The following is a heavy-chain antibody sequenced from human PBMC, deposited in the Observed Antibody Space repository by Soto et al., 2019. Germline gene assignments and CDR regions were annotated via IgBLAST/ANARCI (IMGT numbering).Heavy chain of an antibody. J-gene: IGHJ1*01. Sequence: SETLSLTCTVSGGSISSGGYYWSWIRQHPGKGLEWIGYIYYSGSTYYNPSLKSRVTISVDTSKNQFSLKLSSVTAADTAVYYCARVPGGFVGQNPEYFQHWGQGTLVTVSS. D-gene: IGHD3-16*01. CDR2: IYYSGST. CDR1: GGSISSGGYY. V-gene: IGHV4-31*03. CDR3: ARVPGGFVGQNPEYFQH.